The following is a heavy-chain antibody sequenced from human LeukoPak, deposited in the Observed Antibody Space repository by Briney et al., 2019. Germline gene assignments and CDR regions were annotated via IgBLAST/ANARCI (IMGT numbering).Heavy chain of an antibody. Sequence: SQTVSLTRPFSGGFIRREVYYESCIRDSPGKALEWIGYIYYCGSTYYNPPRKRRVTISVKTSKNLYTLKLSAVTAADTAVYYCARAIWAWFDSWGQGTLVTVSS. CDR1: GGFIRREVYY. CDR3: ARAIWAWFDS. V-gene: IGHV4-30-4*01. D-gene: IGHD3-16*01. J-gene: IGHJ5*01. CDR2: IYYCGST.